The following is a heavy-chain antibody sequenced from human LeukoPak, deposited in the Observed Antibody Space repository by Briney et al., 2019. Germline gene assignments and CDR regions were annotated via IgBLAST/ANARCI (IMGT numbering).Heavy chain of an antibody. D-gene: IGHD3-10*01. CDR3: ARERITMVRGVDLPPWY. CDR2: INSGGSST. Sequence: GGSLRLSCAASGFTVSSNYMSWVRQAPGKGLVWVSRINSGGSSTNYADSVKGRFTISRDNAKNTLYLQMNSLRVEDTAVYFCARERITMVRGVDLPPWYWGQGTLVTVSS. V-gene: IGHV3-74*01. CDR1: GFTVSSNY. J-gene: IGHJ4*02.